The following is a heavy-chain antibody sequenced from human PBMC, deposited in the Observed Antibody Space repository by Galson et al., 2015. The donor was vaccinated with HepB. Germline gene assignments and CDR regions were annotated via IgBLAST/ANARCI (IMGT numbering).Heavy chain of an antibody. CDR3: AKDLNFGELFYGDH. CDR1: GFTFSRYA. V-gene: IGHV3-23*01. CDR2: ISGSGDST. D-gene: IGHD3-10*01. J-gene: IGHJ5*02. Sequence: SLRLSCAASGFTFSRYAMNWVRQAPGKGPEWVSGISGSGDSTSYTASVRGRFTSSRDNSKNTLYLQLHSLRAEDTAVYYCAKDLNFGELFYGDHWGQGTLVTVSS.